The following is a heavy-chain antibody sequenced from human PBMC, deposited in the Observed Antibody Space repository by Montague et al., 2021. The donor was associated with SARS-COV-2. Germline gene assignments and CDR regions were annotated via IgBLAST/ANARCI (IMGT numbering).Heavy chain of an antibody. CDR1: GGSFSGYY. J-gene: IGHJ4*02. CDR3: ARRGGGRSDLAY. CDR2: INHSGST. Sequence: SETLSLTCAVYGGSFSGYYWSWIRQPPGKGQEWIGEINHSGSTKYNPSLKSRVSVSVDKSWNQFSLRLTSVTAADTAIYYCARRGGGRSDLAYWGQGTLVTVPS. D-gene: IGHD1-26*01. V-gene: IGHV4-34*01.